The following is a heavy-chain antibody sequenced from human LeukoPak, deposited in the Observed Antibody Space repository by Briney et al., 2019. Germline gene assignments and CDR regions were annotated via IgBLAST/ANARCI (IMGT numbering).Heavy chain of an antibody. CDR1: GGSISSGSYF. V-gene: IGHV4-39*01. Sequence: SETLSLTCTVSGGSISSGSYFWGWIRQPPGKGLEWIGTIYYSGSSYHNPSLKSRVTISVDTSKNQLSLKVTSVTAADTAVYYCARQSGEYSSKYGMDVWGQGTTVTVSS. CDR2: IYYSGSS. CDR3: ARQSGEYSSKYGMDV. D-gene: IGHD6-13*01. J-gene: IGHJ6*02.